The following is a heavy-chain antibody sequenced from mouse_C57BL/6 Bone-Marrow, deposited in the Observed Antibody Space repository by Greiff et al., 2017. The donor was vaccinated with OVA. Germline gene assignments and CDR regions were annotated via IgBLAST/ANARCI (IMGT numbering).Heavy chain of an antibody. J-gene: IGHJ1*03. V-gene: IGHV1-80*01. Sequence: VQLQHSGAELVKPGASVKISCKASGYAFSSYWMNWVKQRPGKGLEWIGQIYPGDGDTNYNGKFKGKATLTADKSSSTAYMQLSSLTSEDSAVYFCARWGSSTYWYFDVWGTGTTVTVSS. D-gene: IGHD1-1*01. CDR3: ARWGSSTYWYFDV. CDR2: IYPGDGDT. CDR1: GYAFSSYW.